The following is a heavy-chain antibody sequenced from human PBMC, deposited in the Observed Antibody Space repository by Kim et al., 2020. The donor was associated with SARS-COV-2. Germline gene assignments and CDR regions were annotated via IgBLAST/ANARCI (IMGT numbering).Heavy chain of an antibody. Sequence: TNYNPPLKSRVTISVDTSKNQFSLKLSSVTAADTAVYYCARVLPEGAFDIWGQGTMVTVSS. J-gene: IGHJ3*02. V-gene: IGHV4-59*01. D-gene: IGHD2-2*01. CDR2: T. CDR3: ARVLPEGAFDI.